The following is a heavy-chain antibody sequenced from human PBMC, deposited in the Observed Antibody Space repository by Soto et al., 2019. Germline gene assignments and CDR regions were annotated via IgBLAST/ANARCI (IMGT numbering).Heavy chain of an antibody. CDR2: IIPIFGTA. V-gene: IGHV1-69*01. Sequence: QVQLVQSGAEVKKPGSSVKVSCKASGDTFSSYAISWVRQAPGQGLEWMGGIIPIFGTANYAQKFQGRVTITADESTSKAYMELSSLRYEDTAVYYCARGNLEYSSSTRGFDHWGQGTLVTVAS. CDR1: GDTFSSYA. J-gene: IGHJ4*02. D-gene: IGHD6-6*01. CDR3: ARGNLEYSSSTRGFDH.